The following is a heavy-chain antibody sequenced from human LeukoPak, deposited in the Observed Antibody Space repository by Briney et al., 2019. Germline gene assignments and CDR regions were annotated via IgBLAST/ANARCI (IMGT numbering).Heavy chain of an antibody. Sequence: GGSLRLSCAASGFTFSSYEMNWVRQAPGKGLEWVSYISSSGSTIYYADSVKGRFTISRDNAKNSLYLQMNSLRAEDTAVYYCARDLLGYNYHYMDVWGKGTTVTVSS. CDR1: GFTFSSYE. CDR2: ISSSGSTI. V-gene: IGHV3-48*03. CDR3: ARDLLGYNYHYMDV. J-gene: IGHJ6*03. D-gene: IGHD3-22*01.